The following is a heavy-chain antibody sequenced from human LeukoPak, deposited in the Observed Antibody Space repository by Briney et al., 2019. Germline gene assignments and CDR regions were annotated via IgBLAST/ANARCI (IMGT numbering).Heavy chain of an antibody. CDR2: IKSDGSST. J-gene: IGHJ4*02. CDR3: ARYYYDSSRGAY. Sequence: GGSLRLSCAASGFTFSTYWLHWVRQAPGKGLVWVSRIKSDGSSTSYADSVKGRFAISRDNARNTLFLQMNSLRAEDTAVYYCARYYYDSSRGAYWGQGTLVTVSS. CDR1: GFTFSTYW. D-gene: IGHD3-22*01. V-gene: IGHV3-74*01.